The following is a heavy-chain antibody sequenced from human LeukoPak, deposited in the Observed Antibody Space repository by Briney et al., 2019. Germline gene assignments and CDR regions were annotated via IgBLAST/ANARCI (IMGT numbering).Heavy chain of an antibody. J-gene: IGHJ5*02. Sequence: PSETLSLTCAVYGGSFSGYYWSWIRQPPGKGLEWIGEINHSGSTNYNPSLKSRVTISVDTSENQFSLKLSSVTAADTAVYYCARGLNYDLNPWGQGTLVTVSS. CDR2: INHSGST. CDR1: GGSFSGYY. V-gene: IGHV4-34*01. CDR3: ARGLNYDLNP. D-gene: IGHD3-3*01.